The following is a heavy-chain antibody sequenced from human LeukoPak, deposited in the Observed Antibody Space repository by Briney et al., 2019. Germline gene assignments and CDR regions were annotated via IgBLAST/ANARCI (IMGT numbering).Heavy chain of an antibody. D-gene: IGHD3-22*01. J-gene: IGHJ1*01. Sequence: ASVKVSCKASGYTFIDYYMHWVRQAPGHGLDYMGWINTDSGATNYAQNFQGRVTMTRDTSISTAYMELSRLRSDDTAVYYCARGSYDSSDYEYFQHWGQGTLVTVSS. CDR1: GYTFIDYY. V-gene: IGHV1-2*02. CDR3: ARGSYDSSDYEYFQH. CDR2: INTDSGAT.